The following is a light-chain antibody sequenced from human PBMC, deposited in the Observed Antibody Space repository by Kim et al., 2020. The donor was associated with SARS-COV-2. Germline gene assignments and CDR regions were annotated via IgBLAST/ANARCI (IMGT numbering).Light chain of an antibody. CDR3: CSYARNSTSLYV. Sequence: QSALTQPASVSGSPGQSITISCTGTSSDVGSYNLVSWYQQHPGKAPKLMIYEVNKRPSGVSNRFSGSKSGNTASLTVSGLQAEDEGDYYCCSYARNSTSLYVFGTGTKVTVL. CDR1: SSDVGSYNL. J-gene: IGLJ1*01. CDR2: EVN. V-gene: IGLV2-23*02.